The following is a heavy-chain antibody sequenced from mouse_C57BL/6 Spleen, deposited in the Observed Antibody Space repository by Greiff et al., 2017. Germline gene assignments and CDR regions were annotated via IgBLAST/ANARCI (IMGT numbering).Heavy chain of an antibody. Sequence: QVQLQQPGAELVKPGASVKLSCKASGYTFTSYWMQWVKQRPGQGLEWIGEIDPSDSYTNYNQKFKGKATLTVDTSSSTAYMQLSSLTSEDSAVYYCARKGHYSNSYYFDYWGQGTTLTVAS. J-gene: IGHJ2*01. CDR1: GYTFTSYW. V-gene: IGHV1-50*01. CDR2: IDPSDSYT. CDR3: ARKGHYSNSYYFDY. D-gene: IGHD2-5*01.